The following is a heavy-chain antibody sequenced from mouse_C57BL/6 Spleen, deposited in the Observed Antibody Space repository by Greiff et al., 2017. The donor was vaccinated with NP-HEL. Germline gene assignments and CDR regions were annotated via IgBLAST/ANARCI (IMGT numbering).Heavy chain of an antibody. D-gene: IGHD2-5*01. CDR3: ARAYYSNYVSPWFAY. CDR2: INPNNGGT. V-gene: IGHV1-18*01. Sequence: VQLQQSGPELVKPGASVKIPCKASGYTFTDYNMDWVKQSHGKSLEWIGDINPNNGGTIYNQKFKGKATLTVDKSSSTAYMELRSLTSEDTAVYYCARAYYSNYVSPWFAYWGQGTLVTVSA. CDR1: GYTFTDYN. J-gene: IGHJ3*01.